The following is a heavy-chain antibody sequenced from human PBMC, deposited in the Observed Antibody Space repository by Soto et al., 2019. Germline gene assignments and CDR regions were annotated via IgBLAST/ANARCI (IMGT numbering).Heavy chain of an antibody. Sequence: EVQLVESGGGLVQPGRSLRLSCAASGFTFDDYAMHWVRKAPGKGLDWVSGISWNSGSIGYADSVMGRFTISRDNAKNSLYLQMNSLRAEDTALYYCAKDMGPDGYTTFDYWGQGTLVTVSS. V-gene: IGHV3-9*01. CDR3: AKDMGPDGYTTFDY. D-gene: IGHD5-12*01. CDR1: GFTFDDYA. CDR2: ISWNSGSI. J-gene: IGHJ4*02.